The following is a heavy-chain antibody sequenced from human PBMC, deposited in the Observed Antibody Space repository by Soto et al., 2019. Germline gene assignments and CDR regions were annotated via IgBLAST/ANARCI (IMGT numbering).Heavy chain of an antibody. D-gene: IGHD3-3*01. CDR3: TPTPYYDFWSGDRYYLDY. J-gene: IGHJ4*02. CDR2: IKSKTDGGTT. V-gene: IGHV3-15*07. Sequence: GGSLRLSCAASGFTFSNAWMNWVRQAPGKGLEWVGRIKSKTDGGTTDYAAPVKGRFTISRDDSKNTLYLQMNSLKTEDTAVYYCTPTPYYDFWSGDRYYLDYWGQGTLVTVSS. CDR1: GFTFSNAW.